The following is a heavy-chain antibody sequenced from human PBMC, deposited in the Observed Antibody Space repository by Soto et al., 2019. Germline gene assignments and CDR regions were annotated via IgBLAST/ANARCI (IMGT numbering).Heavy chain of an antibody. D-gene: IGHD6-19*01. CDR3: ARQISSSGSKSYYFDY. Sequence: SETLSLTCTVSGGSISSYYWSWIRQPPGKGLEWIGYIYYSGSTNYNPSLKSRVTISVDTSKNQFSLMLSSVTAADTAVYYCARQISSSGSKSYYFDYWGQGTLVTVSS. V-gene: IGHV4-59*08. CDR2: IYYSGST. CDR1: GGSISSYY. J-gene: IGHJ4*02.